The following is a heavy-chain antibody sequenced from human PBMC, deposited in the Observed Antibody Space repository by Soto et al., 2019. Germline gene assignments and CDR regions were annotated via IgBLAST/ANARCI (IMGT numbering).Heavy chain of an antibody. J-gene: IGHJ4*02. CDR1: GFTFSSYG. V-gene: IGHV3-30*18. Sequence: QVQLVESGGGVVQPGRSLRLSCAASGFTFSSYGMHWVRQAPGKGLEWVAVISYDGSNKYYADSVKGRFTISRDNSKNTLYLQMNSLRAEDTAVYYCAKDHGDLLPGLLDYWGQVTLVTVSS. D-gene: IGHD4-17*01. CDR2: ISYDGSNK. CDR3: AKDHGDLLPGLLDY.